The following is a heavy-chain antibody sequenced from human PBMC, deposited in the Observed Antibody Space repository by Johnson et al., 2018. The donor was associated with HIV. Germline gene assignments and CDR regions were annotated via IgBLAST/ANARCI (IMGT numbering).Heavy chain of an antibody. J-gene: IGHJ3*01. CDR3: AKDMGGYNYGDKGAFDC. V-gene: IGHV3-9*01. Sequence: VQLVESGGGLVQPGGSLRLSCAASGFTFSSYAMYWVRQAPGKGLEWVSGISWNSGNIVYADSVKGRFTISRDNAKNSLYLQMNTLRVEDTALYYCAKDMGGYNYGDKGAFDCWGQWTMVMVSS. CDR1: GFTFSSYA. CDR2: ISWNSGNI. D-gene: IGHD5-18*01.